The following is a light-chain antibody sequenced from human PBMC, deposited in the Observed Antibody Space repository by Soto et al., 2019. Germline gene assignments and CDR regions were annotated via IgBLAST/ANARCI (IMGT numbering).Light chain of an antibody. CDR1: QRLSASD. CDR2: VAS. Sequence: SQRPRFISQGTRATLSCRASQRLSASDIAWCQPKPGQAPRLLIFVASSRSTGTPDRFRGSGSGTEFTLPISRLQSGDFVLYYCPHYSNSPSTFGQGTKVDIK. CDR3: PHYSNSPST. V-gene: IGKV3-20*01. J-gene: IGKJ1*01.